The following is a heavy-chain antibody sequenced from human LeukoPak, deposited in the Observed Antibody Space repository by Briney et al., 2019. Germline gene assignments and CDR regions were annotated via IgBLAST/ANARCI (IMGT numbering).Heavy chain of an antibody. V-gene: IGHV4-31*03. J-gene: IGHJ4*02. CDR2: IYYSGST. D-gene: IGHD6-19*01. Sequence: PSETLSLTCTVSGGSISSGGYYWSWIRQHPGKGLEWIGYIYYSGSTYYNPSLKSRVTISVDTSKNQFSLKLSSVTAADTAVYYCAKDFVYSSGWYETRLHFDYWGQGTLVTVSS. CDR3: AKDFVYSSGWYETRLHFDY. CDR1: GGSISSGGYY.